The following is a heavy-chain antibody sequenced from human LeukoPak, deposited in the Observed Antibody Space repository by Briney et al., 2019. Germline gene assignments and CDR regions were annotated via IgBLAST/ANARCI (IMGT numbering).Heavy chain of an antibody. V-gene: IGHV3-74*01. D-gene: IGHD3-9*01. CDR3: VTDILTPGLFDY. CDR1: GFTFSNYW. Sequence: GGSLRLSCAASGFTFSNYWMHWVRQAPGKGLVWVSRINSDGSSTSYADSVKGRFTISRDNAKNTLYLQMNSLRAEDTAVYYCVTDILTPGLFDYWGQGTLVTVSS. CDR2: INSDGSST. J-gene: IGHJ4*02.